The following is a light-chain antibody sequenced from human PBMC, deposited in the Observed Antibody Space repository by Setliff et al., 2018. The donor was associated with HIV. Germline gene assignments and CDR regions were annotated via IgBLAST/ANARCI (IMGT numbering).Light chain of an antibody. CDR2: EVD. CDR1: SSDVGNTLS. J-gene: IGLJ2*01. V-gene: IGLV2-14*03. CDR3: SSYTTTNSVV. Sequence: QSVLTQPASVSGSPGQSITISCTGSSSDVGNTLSVSWYQQNVGEVPKLLIYEVDRRPSGISHRFSGSKSGNTVSLTISGLQVEDEADYYCSSYTTTNSVVFGGGTKVTVL.